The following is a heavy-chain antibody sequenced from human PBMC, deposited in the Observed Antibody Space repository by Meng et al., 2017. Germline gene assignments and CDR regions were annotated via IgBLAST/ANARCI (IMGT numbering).Heavy chain of an antibody. CDR2: IYYSGST. V-gene: IGHV4-31*03. CDR1: GGSVRSGGYY. D-gene: IGHD3-10*01. J-gene: IGHJ4*02. CDR3: ARVSPSMVQVHSSFDN. Sequence: QVQLQESGPGLVKPSQTLSFTCTVSGGSVRSGGYYWGWIRQHPGKGLECIGYIYYSGSTYYNPSLKSRVTISVDTYKNPFSLKLSSVTAADAAVYYCARVSPSMVQVHSSFDNWGQGTLVTVSS.